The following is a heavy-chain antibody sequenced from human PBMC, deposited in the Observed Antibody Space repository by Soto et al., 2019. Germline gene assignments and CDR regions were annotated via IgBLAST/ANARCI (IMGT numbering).Heavy chain of an antibody. V-gene: IGHV6-1*01. Sequence: SETLSLTWAISWDSVSSNSAAWNWIRQSPSRGLEWLGRTYYRSKWYNDYAVSVKSRITINPDTSKNQLSLQLNSVTPEDTAVYYCARDRQLVPHYYYYYGTDVWGQGTTVTVSS. J-gene: IGHJ6*02. D-gene: IGHD6-6*01. CDR3: ARDRQLVPHYYYYYGTDV. CDR2: TYYRSKWYN. CDR1: WDSVSSNSAA.